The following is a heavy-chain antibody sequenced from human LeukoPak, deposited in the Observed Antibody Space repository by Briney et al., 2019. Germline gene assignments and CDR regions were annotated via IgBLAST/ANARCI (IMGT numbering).Heavy chain of an antibody. D-gene: IGHD1-26*01. J-gene: IGHJ3*02. CDR2: ISGSGNTI. V-gene: IGHV3-48*04. Sequence: PGGSLRLSCAASGLSLSPYSMNWVRQAPGKGLEWISYISGSGNTIYYADSVKGRFTISRDNAKNSLYLQMNSLRAEDTAVYYCARDLSPFYSGTYWDAFDIWGQGTSVTVSS. CDR1: GLSLSPYS. CDR3: ARDLSPFYSGTYWDAFDI.